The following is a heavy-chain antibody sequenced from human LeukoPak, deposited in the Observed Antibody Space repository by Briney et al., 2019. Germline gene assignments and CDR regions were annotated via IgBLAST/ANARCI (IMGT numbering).Heavy chain of an antibody. CDR3: ARAVPREVLEY. J-gene: IGHJ4*02. CDR1: GFTFSSYS. CDR2: INQHGSEK. V-gene: IGHV3-7*01. Sequence: PGGSLRLSCAASGFTFSSYSMNWVRQAPGKGLEWVANINQHGSEKYYVDSVKGRFTISRDNAKNSLYLQMNSLRAEDTAVYYCARAVPREVLEYWGQGTLVTVSS.